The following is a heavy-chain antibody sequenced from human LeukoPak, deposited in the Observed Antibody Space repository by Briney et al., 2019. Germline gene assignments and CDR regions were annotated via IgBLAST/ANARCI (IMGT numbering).Heavy chain of an antibody. J-gene: IGHJ6*03. V-gene: IGHV6-1*01. CDR3: AGQTYDFWSGSSYYYYYMDV. CDR2: TYYRSKWYN. Sequence: SQTLSLTCAISGDSVSSNSAAWNWIRQSPSRGLEWLGRTYYRSKWYNDYAVSVKSRITINPDTSKNQFSLQLNSVTPEDTAVYYCAGQTYDFWSGSSYYYYYMDVWAREPWSPSP. D-gene: IGHD3-3*01. CDR1: GDSVSSNSAA.